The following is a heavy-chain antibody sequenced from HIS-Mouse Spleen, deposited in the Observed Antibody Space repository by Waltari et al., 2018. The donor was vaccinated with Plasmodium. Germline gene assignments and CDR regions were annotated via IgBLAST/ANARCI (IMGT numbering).Heavy chain of an antibody. J-gene: IGHJ2*01. CDR2: IKQDGSEK. D-gene: IGHD6-13*01. CDR3: ASSWYWYFDL. V-gene: IGHV3-7*01. Sequence: EVQLLESGGGLVQPGGSLRLSGAASGFPFSSYWMSWVRQAPGKGLEWVANIKQDGSEKYYVDSVKGRFTISRDNAKNSLYLQMNSLRAEDTAVYYCASSWYWYFDLWGRGTLVTVSS. CDR1: GFPFSSYW.